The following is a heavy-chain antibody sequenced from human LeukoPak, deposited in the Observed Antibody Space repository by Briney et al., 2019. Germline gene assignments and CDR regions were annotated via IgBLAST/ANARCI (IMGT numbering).Heavy chain of an antibody. V-gene: IGHV4-39*01. CDR1: GGSISSSSYY. J-gene: IGHJ5*02. CDR2: IYYSGST. CDR3: AGSRIAAAGTDL. Sequence: SETLSLTCTVSGGSISSSSYYWGWIRQPPGKGLEWIGSIYYSGSTYYNPSLKSRVTISVDTSKNQFSLKLSSVTAADTAVYYCAGSRIAAAGTDLWDQGTLVTVSS. D-gene: IGHD6-13*01.